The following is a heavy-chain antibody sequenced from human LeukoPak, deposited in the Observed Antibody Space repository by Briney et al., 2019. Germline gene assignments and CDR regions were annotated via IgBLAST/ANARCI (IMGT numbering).Heavy chain of an antibody. CDR2: IRSKPNNYAT. D-gene: IGHD3-3*01. CDR1: GFTFSGSA. CDR3: TRWSAYLGHYMDV. Sequence: GGSLRLSCAASGFTFSGSAMHWVRQASGKGLEWVGRIRSKPNNYATEYAESVKGRFTISRDDSKNMAYLQMNNLKTEDTAVYYCTRWSAYLGHYMDVWGKGTTVTVSS. V-gene: IGHV3-73*01. J-gene: IGHJ6*03.